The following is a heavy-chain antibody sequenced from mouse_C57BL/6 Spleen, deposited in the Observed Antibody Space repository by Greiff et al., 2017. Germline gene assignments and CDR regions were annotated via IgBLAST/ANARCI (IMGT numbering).Heavy chain of an antibody. CDR3: ARGTGFAY. CDR1: GYAFSRYW. CDR2: IYPGDGDT. V-gene: IGHV1-80*01. D-gene: IGHD4-1*01. Sequence: QVQLQQSGAELVKPGASVKISCKASGYAFSRYWMNWVKQRPGKGLEWIGQIYPGDGDTNYNGKFKGKATLTADKSSSTAYMQLSSLTSEDSAVYFCARGTGFAYWGQGTLVTVSA. J-gene: IGHJ3*01.